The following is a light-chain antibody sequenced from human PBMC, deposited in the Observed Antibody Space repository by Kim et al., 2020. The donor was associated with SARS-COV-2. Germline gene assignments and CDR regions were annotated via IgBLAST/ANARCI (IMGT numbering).Light chain of an antibody. J-gene: IGLJ2*01. Sequence: VALGQTVTITCQGDSLRSYYASWYQQKPGQAPMLVIYDDNHRPSGIPDRFSGSSSGNTASLTITGAQAEDEADYYCNSRDTSGNYPFGGGTQLTVL. CDR1: SLRSYY. CDR3: NSRDTSGNYP. V-gene: IGLV3-19*01. CDR2: DDN.